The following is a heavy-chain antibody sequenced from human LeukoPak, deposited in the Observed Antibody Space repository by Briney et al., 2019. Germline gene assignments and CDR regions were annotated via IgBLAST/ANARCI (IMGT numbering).Heavy chain of an antibody. CDR3: ARGLSV. CDR2: ISSSGSPI. Sequence: GRSLRLSCAASGFTFSSYDINWFRQAPGKGLEWVSYISSSGSPIYYADSVKGRFTISRDNAKSSVYLQMNRLRAEDTAVYYCARGLSVGGQGTLVSVSS. D-gene: IGHD3-3*02. J-gene: IGHJ4*02. V-gene: IGHV3-48*03. CDR1: GFTFSSYD.